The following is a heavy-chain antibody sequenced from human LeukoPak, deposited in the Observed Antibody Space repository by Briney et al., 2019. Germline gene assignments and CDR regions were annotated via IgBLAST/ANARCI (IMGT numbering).Heavy chain of an antibody. CDR1: GYTFTSYG. CDR3: ARVRVNYVWGNYPVDY. CDR2: ISGNNGNT. Sequence: GASVKVSCKASGYTFTSYGISWVRQAPGQGLEWMGWISGNNGNTNYAQKLQGRVTMTTDTSTSTAYVELGSLRSDDTALYYCARVRVNYVWGNYPVDYWGQGTLVTVSS. J-gene: IGHJ4*02. D-gene: IGHD3-16*02. V-gene: IGHV1-18*01.